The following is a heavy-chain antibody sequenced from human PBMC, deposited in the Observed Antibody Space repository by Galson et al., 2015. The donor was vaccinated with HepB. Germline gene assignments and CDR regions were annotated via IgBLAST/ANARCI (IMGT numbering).Heavy chain of an antibody. CDR1: GYSFTSYW. D-gene: IGHD6-13*01. V-gene: IGHV5-10-1*01. J-gene: IGHJ4*02. Sequence: QSGAEVKKPGESLRISCKGSGYSFTSYWISWVRQMPGKGLEWMGRIDPSDSYTNYSPSFQGHVTISADKSISTAYLQWSSLTAADTAVYYCAREVGYSSSWPHYFDYWGQGTLVTVSS. CDR3: AREVGYSSSWPHYFDY. CDR2: IDPSDSYT.